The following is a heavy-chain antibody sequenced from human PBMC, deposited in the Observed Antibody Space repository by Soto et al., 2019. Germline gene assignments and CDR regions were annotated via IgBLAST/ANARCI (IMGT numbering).Heavy chain of an antibody. CDR2: IIPILGIA. CDR1: GGTFSSYT. Sequence: QVQLVQSGAEVKKPGSSVKVSCKASGGTFSSYTISWVRQAPGQGLEWMGRIIPILGIANYAQKYQGRVTITANKSTSTAYMEVSSLRSDDTAVYSCARGNGHDGVRYSDYYIAVWGKGTTVTVSS. J-gene: IGHJ6*03. D-gene: IGHD2-15*01. CDR3: ARGNGHDGVRYSDYYIAV. V-gene: IGHV1-69*02.